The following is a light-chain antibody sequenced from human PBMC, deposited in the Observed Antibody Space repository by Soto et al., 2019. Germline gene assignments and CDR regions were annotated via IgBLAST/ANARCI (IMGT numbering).Light chain of an antibody. CDR1: QGISNY. CDR2: PAA. V-gene: IGKV1-9*01. J-gene: IGKJ4*01. CDR3: QELNSYPFA. Sequence: DTQLTQSPSFLSASVGDRITITCRASQGISNYLAWYQQKPGKAPKLLIYPAATLQSGVPSRFSGSGSGTEFTLTIGSLQPEDFATYYCQELNSYPFAFGGGTKVDI.